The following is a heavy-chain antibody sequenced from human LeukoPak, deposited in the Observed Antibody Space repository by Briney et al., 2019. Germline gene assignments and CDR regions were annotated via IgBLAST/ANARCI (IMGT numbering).Heavy chain of an antibody. CDR1: GFTFCSYE. D-gene: IGHD1-26*01. CDR3: ASTTPRTQFAFDI. Sequence: GGSLRLSCAASGFTFCSYEMNWVRQAPGKGLEWVSYISSSGSTIYYADSVKGRFTISRDNAKNSLYLQMNSLRAEDTAVYYCASTTPRTQFAFDIWGQGTMVTVSS. CDR2: ISSSGSTI. V-gene: IGHV3-48*03. J-gene: IGHJ3*02.